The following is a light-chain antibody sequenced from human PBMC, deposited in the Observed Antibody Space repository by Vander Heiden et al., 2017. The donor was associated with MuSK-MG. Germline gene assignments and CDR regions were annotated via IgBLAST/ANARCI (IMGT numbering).Light chain of an antibody. V-gene: IGKV2-28*01. J-gene: IGKJ1*01. CDR2: LAS. CDR3: MQALQTPWT. Sequence: DIVVTQSPLSLPVTPGEPASISCRSSQSLLHGNGYNYVNWYLQKPGQSPQLLIHLASNRASGVPDRFSGSGSGTDFTLRITRLEPEDVGVYYCMQALQTPWTFGQGTKVEIK. CDR1: QSLLHGNGYNY.